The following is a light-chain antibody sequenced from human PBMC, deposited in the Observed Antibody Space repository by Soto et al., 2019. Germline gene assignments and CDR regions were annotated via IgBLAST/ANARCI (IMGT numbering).Light chain of an antibody. CDR1: SSNIGSNS. V-gene: IGLV1-44*01. Sequence: QSVVTQPPSASGTPGQRVSISCSGSSSNIGSNSVKWYQQLPGTAPKLLIYINSQRPSGVPDRFSGSKSGTSASLAISGLQSEDEADYYCATWDDSLNGPVFGGGTKVTVL. J-gene: IGLJ3*02. CDR2: INS. CDR3: ATWDDSLNGPV.